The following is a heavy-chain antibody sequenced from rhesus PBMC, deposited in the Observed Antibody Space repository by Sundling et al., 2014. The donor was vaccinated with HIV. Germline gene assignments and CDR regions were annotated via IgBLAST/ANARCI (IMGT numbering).Heavy chain of an antibody. D-gene: IGHD5-24*01. J-gene: IGHJ4*01. CDR3: ARRYSGYSYVILDY. CDR2: INGNSGTT. Sequence: QVQLQESGPGLVKPSETLSLTCAVYGGSISASYYWTWIRQPPGKGLEWVGYINGNSGTTSYNPSLKSRVTISRDMSKNQFSLRLSSVTVADTAVYYCARRYSGYSYVILDYWGQGVLVTVSS. CDR1: GGSISASYY. V-gene: IGHV4-143*01.